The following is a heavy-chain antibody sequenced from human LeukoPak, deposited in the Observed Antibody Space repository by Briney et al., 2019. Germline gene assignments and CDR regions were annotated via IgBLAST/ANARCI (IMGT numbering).Heavy chain of an antibody. J-gene: IGHJ4*02. V-gene: IGHV3-43D*03. D-gene: IGHD6-13*01. CDR1: GFTFDDYA. Sequence: GGSLRLSCAASGFTFDDYAMHWVRHAPGKGLEWVSLISWDGGSTYYADSVKGRFTISRDNSKNSLYLQMNSLRSEDTALYYCAKDVRGSTSWYGLDYWGRGTLVTVSS. CDR3: AKDVRGSTSWYGLDY. CDR2: ISWDGGST.